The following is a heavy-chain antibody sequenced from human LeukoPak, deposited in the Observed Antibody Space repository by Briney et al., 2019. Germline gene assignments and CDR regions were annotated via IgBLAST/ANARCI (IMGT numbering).Heavy chain of an antibody. J-gene: IGHJ3*02. D-gene: IGHD5-12*01. CDR1: GFTFSSYA. Sequence: GGSLRLSCAASGFTFSSYAMSCVRQAPGKGLEWVSAISGSGGSTYYADSVKGRFTISRDNSKNTLYLQMNSLRAEDTAVYYCAKMPTPVWWLRPVGAFDIWGQGTMVTVSS. CDR2: ISGSGGST. CDR3: AKMPTPVWWLRPVGAFDI. V-gene: IGHV3-23*01.